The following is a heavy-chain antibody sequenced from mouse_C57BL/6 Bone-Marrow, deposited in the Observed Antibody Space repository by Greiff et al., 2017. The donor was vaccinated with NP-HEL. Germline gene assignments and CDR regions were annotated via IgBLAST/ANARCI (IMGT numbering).Heavy chain of an antibody. V-gene: IGHV14-1*01. CDR2: IDPEDGDT. CDR3: TTPLFITTVVATD. J-gene: IGHJ2*01. D-gene: IGHD1-1*01. Sequence: QLQQSGAELVRPGASVKLSCTASGFNIKDYYMHWVKQRPEQGLEWIGRIDPEDGDTEFAPKFQGKATMTADTSSNTAYLQLSSLTSEDTAVYYCTTPLFITTVVATDWGQGTTLTVSS. CDR1: GFNIKDYY.